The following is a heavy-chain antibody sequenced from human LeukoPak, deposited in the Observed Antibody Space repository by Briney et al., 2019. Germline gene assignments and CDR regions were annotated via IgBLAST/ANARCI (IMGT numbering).Heavy chain of an antibody. D-gene: IGHD6-13*01. CDR1: GFTFADYA. CDR3: ARDSIAAAGKPDY. Sequence: GRSLRLSCAASGFTFADYAMHWVRQAPGKGLEWVSGISWNSSSIGYADSVKGRFTISRDNAKNSLYLQMNSLRAEDTAVYYCARDSIAAAGKPDYWGQGTLVTVSS. V-gene: IGHV3-9*01. J-gene: IGHJ4*02. CDR2: ISWNSSSI.